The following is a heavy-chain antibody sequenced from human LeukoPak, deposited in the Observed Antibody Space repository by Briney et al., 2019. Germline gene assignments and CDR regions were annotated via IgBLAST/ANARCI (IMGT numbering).Heavy chain of an antibody. CDR1: GFTFSNYA. V-gene: IGHV3-23*01. Sequence: GGSLRLSCAASGFTFSNYAMSWVRQAPGKGLEWVSTISGSGGSTSFADSVRGRFAVSRDNSKNTLFLQMNSLRAEDTAIYYCARDRAWNYFDYWGQGTLVTVSS. CDR3: ARDRAWNYFDY. J-gene: IGHJ4*02. D-gene: IGHD3-3*01. CDR2: ISGSGGST.